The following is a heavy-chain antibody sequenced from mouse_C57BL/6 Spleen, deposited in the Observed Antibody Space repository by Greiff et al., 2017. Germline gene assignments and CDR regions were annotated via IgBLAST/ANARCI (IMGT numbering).Heavy chain of an antibody. CDR1: GYAFSSSW. CDR2: IYPGDGDT. V-gene: IGHV1-82*01. Sequence: QVQLQQSGPELVKPGASVKISCKASGYAFSSSWMNWVKQRPGKGLEWIGRIYPGDGDTNYNGKFKGKATLTADKSSSTAYMQLSSLTSEDSAVYFCARDGGYAMDYWGQGTSVTVSS. CDR3: ARDGGYAMDY. J-gene: IGHJ4*01.